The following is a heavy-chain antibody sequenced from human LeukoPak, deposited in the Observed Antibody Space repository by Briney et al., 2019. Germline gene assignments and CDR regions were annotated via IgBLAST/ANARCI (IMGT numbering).Heavy chain of an antibody. CDR2: IRSKAYGGTT. D-gene: IGHD2-15*01. J-gene: IGHJ4*02. CDR3: TRDSAVDCSGGSCYSFDY. CDR1: GFTFSNYW. V-gene: IGHV3-49*04. Sequence: GGSLRLSCAASGFTFSNYWMSWVRQAPGKGLEWVGFIRSKAYGGTTEYAASVKGRFTISRDDSKSIAYLQMNSLKTEDTAVYYCTRDSAVDCSGGSCYSFDYWGQGTLVTVSS.